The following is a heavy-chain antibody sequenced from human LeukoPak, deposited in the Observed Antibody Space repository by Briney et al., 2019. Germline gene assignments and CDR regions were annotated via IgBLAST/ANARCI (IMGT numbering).Heavy chain of an antibody. CDR2: IWYDGSNE. CDR3: ARDGQNGSPYATDV. V-gene: IGHV3-33*01. J-gene: IGHJ6*02. D-gene: IGHD3-10*01. CDR1: GFTFRSHG. Sequence: GSLRLSCAASGFTFRSHGMHWVRQAPGKGLEWVAGIWYDGSNEDYADSVKGRFTISRDNSKNTPYLQMNSLRVEDTAVYYCARDGQNGSPYATDVWGQGTTVTVSS.